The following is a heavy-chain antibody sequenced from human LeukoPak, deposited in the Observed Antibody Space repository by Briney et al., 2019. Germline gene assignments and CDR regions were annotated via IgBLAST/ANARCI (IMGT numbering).Heavy chain of an antibody. D-gene: IGHD3-10*01. CDR2: IYSGGST. Sequence: GGSLRLSCAASGFTVRSNYMNWVRQAPGKGLEWVSVIYSGGSTYYADSVKGRFTISRDNSKNTLYLQMNSLRAEDTAVYYCARWWGVTGFEPWGQGTLVTVSS. J-gene: IGHJ5*02. CDR1: GFTVRSNY. V-gene: IGHV3-53*01. CDR3: ARWWGVTGFEP.